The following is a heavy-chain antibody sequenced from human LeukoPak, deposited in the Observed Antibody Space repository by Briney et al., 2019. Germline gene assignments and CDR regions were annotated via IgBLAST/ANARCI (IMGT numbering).Heavy chain of an antibody. J-gene: IGHJ3*02. D-gene: IGHD3-22*01. CDR1: GGSISSSIYY. CDR2: IFYSGST. Sequence: SETLSLTCTVSGGSISSSIYYWGWIRQPPGKGLEWIGSIFYSGSTYYTSSLKSPVTISVDTSKNQFSLKLSSVTAADTAVYYCARHDSSGPYNAFDIWGQGTMVTVSS. CDR3: ARHDSSGPYNAFDI. V-gene: IGHV4-39*01.